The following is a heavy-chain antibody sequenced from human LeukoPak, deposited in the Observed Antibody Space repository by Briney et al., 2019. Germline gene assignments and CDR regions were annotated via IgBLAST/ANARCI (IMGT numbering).Heavy chain of an antibody. J-gene: IGHJ6*03. CDR1: GYTFTAYH. Sequence: GASVKVSCKASGYTFTAYHMHWVRQAPGQGLEWMGWINPNSGGTNYAQKFQGRVTMTEDTSTDTAYMELSSLRSEDTAVYYCATQGSGGWYRGYYYMDVWGKGTTVTVSS. CDR2: INPNSGGT. V-gene: IGHV1-2*02. CDR3: ATQGSGGWYRGYYYMDV. D-gene: IGHD6-19*01.